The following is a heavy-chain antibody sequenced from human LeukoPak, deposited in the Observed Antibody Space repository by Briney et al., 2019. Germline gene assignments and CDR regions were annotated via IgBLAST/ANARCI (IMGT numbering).Heavy chain of an antibody. CDR2: IQEDGSEK. Sequence: GGSLRLSCAASGFTFSRYWMSWVRQAPGKGLEWVANIQEDGSEKYSVDSARGRFTVYRDNAEHSLYLQMNSVRAEDTAVYYCARGGIYIPPYYYYYMDVWGRGTTVTVSS. V-gene: IGHV3-7*01. CDR1: GFTFSRYW. D-gene: IGHD3-16*01. J-gene: IGHJ6*03. CDR3: ARGGIYIPPYYYYYMDV.